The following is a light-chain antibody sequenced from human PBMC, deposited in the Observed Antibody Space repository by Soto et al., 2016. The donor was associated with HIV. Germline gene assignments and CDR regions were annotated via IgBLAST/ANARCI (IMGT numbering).Light chain of an antibody. CDR1: TLGDNY. J-gene: IGLJ2*01. Sequence: SYELTQPPSVSVSPGQTASNTCSGDTLGDNYACWYQQKSGQSPVLVIYEDNKRPSGIPERFSGSTSGNTATLTISGTQAMDAADYYCQTWDSSTPVIFGGGTRLTVL. V-gene: IGLV3-1*01. CDR2: EDN. CDR3: QTWDSSTPVI.